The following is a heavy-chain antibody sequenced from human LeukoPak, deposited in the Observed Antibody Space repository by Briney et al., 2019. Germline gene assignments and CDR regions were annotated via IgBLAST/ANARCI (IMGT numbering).Heavy chain of an antibody. CDR1: GFTFSSHA. V-gene: IGHV3-23*01. Sequence: ESGGSLRLSCAASGFTFSSHAMSWVRQAPGKGLEWFSTLTSGGTPYYADSVRGRFTISGDDSKNTLYLQMNSLRAEDTALYYCARGTAFDIWGQGTMVTVSS. CDR3: ARGTAFDI. CDR2: LTSGGTP. J-gene: IGHJ3*02.